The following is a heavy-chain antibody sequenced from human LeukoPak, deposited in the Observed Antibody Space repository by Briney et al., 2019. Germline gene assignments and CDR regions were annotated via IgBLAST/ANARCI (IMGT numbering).Heavy chain of an antibody. V-gene: IGHV4-34*01. CDR3: ARGQVAAIHNWFDP. CDR1: GGSFSGYY. J-gene: IGHJ5*02. Sequence: SETLSLTCAVYGGSFSGYYWSWIRQPPGKGLEWIGEINHSGSTNYNPSLKSRVTISVDTSKNQFSLKLSSVTAADTAVYYCARGQVAAIHNWFDPWGQGTLVTVSS. CDR2: INHSGST. D-gene: IGHD2-2*02.